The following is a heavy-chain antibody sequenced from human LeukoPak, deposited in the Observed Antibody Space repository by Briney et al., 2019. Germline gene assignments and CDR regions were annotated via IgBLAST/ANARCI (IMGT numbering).Heavy chain of an antibody. J-gene: IGHJ6*03. D-gene: IGHD2-2*03. CDR3: ARHGDCSSTSCRNYYYYYMDV. V-gene: IGHV4-59*08. CDR1: GGSISSYY. Sequence: SETLSLTCTVSGGSISSYYWSWIRQPPGKGLEWIGYIYYSGSTNYNPSLKSRVTISVDTSKNQFSLKLSSVTAADTAVYYCARHGDCSSTSCRNYYYYYMDVWGKGTTVTVSS. CDR2: IYYSGST.